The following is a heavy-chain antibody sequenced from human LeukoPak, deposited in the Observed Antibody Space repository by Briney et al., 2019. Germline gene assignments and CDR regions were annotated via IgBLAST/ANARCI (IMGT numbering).Heavy chain of an antibody. CDR3: ASWAGTAAGFSGPFDY. CDR2: ISIASTT. J-gene: IGHJ4*02. Sequence: GGSLRLSCAASGFTFSRQSMNWVRLAPGKGLEWLSHISIASTTYYADSVKGRFTFSRDNARNSVFLQMASLRAEDTGVYYCASWAGTAAGFSGPFDYWGLGTLVTVSS. V-gene: IGHV3-48*01. D-gene: IGHD6-13*01. CDR1: GFTFSRQS.